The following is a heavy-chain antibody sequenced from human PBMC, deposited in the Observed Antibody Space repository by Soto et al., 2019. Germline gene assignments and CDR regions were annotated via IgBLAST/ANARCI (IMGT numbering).Heavy chain of an antibody. CDR2: IYYAGGT. Sequence: SETLSLTCAVSGDSINTDYYWCWFRQPPGKGLEGIGHIYYAGGTFYSPSLKSRLALSVDTSKNQFSLRLSSVTAADTAVYYCARYTASKDYDSHSYYPHFDSWGQGALVTVSS. CDR1: GDSINTDYY. D-gene: IGHD3-22*01. V-gene: IGHV4-30-4*01. J-gene: IGHJ5*01. CDR3: ARYTASKDYDSHSYYPHFDS.